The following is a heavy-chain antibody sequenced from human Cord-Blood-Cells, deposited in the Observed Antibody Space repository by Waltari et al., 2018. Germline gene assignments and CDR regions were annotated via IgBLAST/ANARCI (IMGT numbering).Heavy chain of an antibody. V-gene: IGHV3-48*02. J-gene: IGHJ4*02. CDR1: GFTFSSYS. Sequence: EVQLVESGGGLVQPGGSLRLSCAASGFTFSSYSMTWVRQAPGKGLEWVSYISSSSSTIYYADSVKGRFTISRDNAKNSLYLQMNSLRDEETALYYCARGSTTVTTPLDYWGQGTLVTVSS. CDR2: ISSSSSTI. D-gene: IGHD4-17*01. CDR3: ARGSTTVTTPLDY.